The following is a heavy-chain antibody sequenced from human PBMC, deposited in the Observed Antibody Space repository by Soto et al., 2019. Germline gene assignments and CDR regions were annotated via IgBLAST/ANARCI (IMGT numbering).Heavy chain of an antibody. Sequence: SVKVSCKASGGTFSSYAISWVRQAPGQGLEWMGGIIPIFGTANHAQKFQGRVTITADESTSTAYMELSSLRSEDTAVYYCARGTAIAGKHYYYYGMDVWGQGTTVTVSS. D-gene: IGHD5-18*01. CDR1: GGTFSSYA. CDR2: IIPIFGTA. J-gene: IGHJ6*02. CDR3: ARGTAIAGKHYYYYGMDV. V-gene: IGHV1-69*13.